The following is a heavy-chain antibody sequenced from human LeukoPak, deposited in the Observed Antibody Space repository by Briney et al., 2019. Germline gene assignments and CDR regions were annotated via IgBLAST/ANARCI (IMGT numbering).Heavy chain of an antibody. CDR3: ARGSPITQLVQGYYYYGMDV. D-gene: IGHD6-13*01. J-gene: IGHJ6*02. CDR2: INHSGST. Sequence: SETLSLTCAVYGGSFSGYYWRWIRQPPGKGLEWIGEINHSGSTNYNPSLKSRVTISVDTSKNQFSLKLSSVTAADTAVYHCARGSPITQLVQGYYYYGMDVWGQGTTVTVSS. CDR1: GGSFSGYY. V-gene: IGHV4-34*01.